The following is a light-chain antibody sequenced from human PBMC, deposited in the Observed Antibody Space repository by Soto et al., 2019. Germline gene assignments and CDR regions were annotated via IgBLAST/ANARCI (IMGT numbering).Light chain of an antibody. Sequence: QSALTQPASVSGSPGQSITVSCTGTSSDVGGYNYVSWYQHLPGKAPKLIIYEVNNRPSGVSNRFSGSKSGNTASLTISGLQAEDEADYYCSSYTSSSTLGYVFGTGTKLTVL. CDR1: SSDVGGYNY. CDR2: EVN. CDR3: SSYTSSSTLGYV. V-gene: IGLV2-14*01. J-gene: IGLJ1*01.